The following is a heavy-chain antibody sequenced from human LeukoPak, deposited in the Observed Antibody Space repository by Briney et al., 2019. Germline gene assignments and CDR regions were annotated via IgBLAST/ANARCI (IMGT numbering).Heavy chain of an antibody. CDR3: ARDSRSWRDPGYYFDY. CDR2: IIPIFGTA. Sequence: SVTVSFTATGGTFTSYAISWVRQAPGQRLEWMGGIIPIFGTANYAQNFQGRVTITTDESTSTDYMELISLRSEDTAVYYCARDSRSWRDPGYYFDYWGQGTLVTVSS. D-gene: IGHD2-21*01. CDR1: GGTFTSYA. J-gene: IGHJ4*02. V-gene: IGHV1-69*05.